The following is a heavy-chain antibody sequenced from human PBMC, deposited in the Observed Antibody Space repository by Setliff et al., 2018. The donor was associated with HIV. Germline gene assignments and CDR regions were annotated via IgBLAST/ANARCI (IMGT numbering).Heavy chain of an antibody. CDR1: GESFSGYY. CDR2: VSFSGST. Sequence: SETLSLNCTIYGESFSGYYCSWIRQPPGKGLEWIGEVSFSGSTNYSPSLKSRVTISVDTSKNQFSLKMTSVTAADTAVYYCVKHRNRGFDPWGQGTLVTVSS. J-gene: IGHJ5*02. V-gene: IGHV4-34*01. CDR3: VKHRNRGFDP.